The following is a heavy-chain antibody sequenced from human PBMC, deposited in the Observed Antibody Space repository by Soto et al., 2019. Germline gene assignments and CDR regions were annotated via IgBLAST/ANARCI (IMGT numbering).Heavy chain of an antibody. CDR2: ISGSGGST. Sequence: LSLTCAASGFTFSSYAMSWVRQAPGKGLEWVSAISGSGGSTYYADSVKGRFTISRDNSKNTLYLQMNSLRAEDTAVYYCAKVRYSSGWHFDYWGQGTLVTVSS. CDR1: GFTFSSYA. CDR3: AKVRYSSGWHFDY. V-gene: IGHV3-23*01. D-gene: IGHD6-19*01. J-gene: IGHJ4*02.